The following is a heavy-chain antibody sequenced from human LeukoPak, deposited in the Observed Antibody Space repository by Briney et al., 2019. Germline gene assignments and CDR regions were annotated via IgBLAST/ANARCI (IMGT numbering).Heavy chain of an antibody. CDR3: ARDQYYDILTGYSNYAFDI. V-gene: IGHV1-2*02. CDR1: GYTFTGYY. CDR2: INPNSGGT. Sequence: ASVKVSCKASGYTFTGYYMHWVRQAPGQGLEWMGWINPNSGGTNYAQKFQGRATMTRDTSISTAYMELSRLRSDDTAVYYCARDQYYDILTGYSNYAFDIWGQGTMVTVSS. D-gene: IGHD3-9*01. J-gene: IGHJ3*02.